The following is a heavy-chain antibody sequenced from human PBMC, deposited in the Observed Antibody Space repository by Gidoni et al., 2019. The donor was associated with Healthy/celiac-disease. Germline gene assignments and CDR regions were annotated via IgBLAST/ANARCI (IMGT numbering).Heavy chain of an antibody. CDR3: ARALGETYSSSWSDFDY. J-gene: IGHJ4*02. D-gene: IGHD6-13*01. V-gene: IGHV5-51*01. CDR1: GYRFTSYW. CDR2: SCPGDSDT. Sequence: EVQLVQSGAEVKKPGESMKISRKGSGYRFTSYWIGWVRQIPGNSLEWMGISCPGDSDTRYSPSFQGKVTISADKSISNAYLQWSSLKASDTDMYDCARALGETYSSSWSDFDYWGKGTLVTVSS.